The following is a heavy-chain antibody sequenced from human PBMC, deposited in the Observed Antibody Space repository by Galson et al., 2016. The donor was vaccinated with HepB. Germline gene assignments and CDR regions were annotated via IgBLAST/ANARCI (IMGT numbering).Heavy chain of an antibody. V-gene: IGHV3-30-3*01. CDR3: ARGFNYYDSCMIY. J-gene: IGHJ4*02. Sequence: SLRLSCAASGFTFSSYSMHWVRQAPGKGLEWVAVITYDGSNKFYADSVKGRFTISRDNSKNTLYLQMNNLRAEDTAIYYCARGFNYYDSCMIYWGQGTQVTVSS. CDR2: ITYDGSNK. D-gene: IGHD3-22*01. CDR1: GFTFSSYS.